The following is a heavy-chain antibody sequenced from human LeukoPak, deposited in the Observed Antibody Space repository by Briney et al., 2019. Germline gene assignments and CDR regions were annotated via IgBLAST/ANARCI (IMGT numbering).Heavy chain of an antibody. J-gene: IGHJ4*02. V-gene: IGHV4-59*12. Sequence: SETLSLTCTVSGGSISSYYWSWIRQPPGKGLEWIGYIYYSGSTNYNPSLKSRVTISVDTSKNQFSLKLSSVTAADAAVYYCARDCSGGTCYLGVVDYWGQGILVTVSS. D-gene: IGHD2-15*01. CDR1: GGSISSYY. CDR3: ARDCSGGTCYLGVVDY. CDR2: IYYSGST.